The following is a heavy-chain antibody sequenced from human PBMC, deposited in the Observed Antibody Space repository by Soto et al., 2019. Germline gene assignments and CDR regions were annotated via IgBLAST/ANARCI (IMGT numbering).Heavy chain of an antibody. Sequence: PGGSLRLSCAASGFTVSSNYMTWVRQAPGKGLEWVANMNQDGSEKYYEDSVKGRFTISRDNAKSSLSLQMNSLRAEDTAVYFCARDNRGTFDYWGQGALVTVSS. J-gene: IGHJ4*02. CDR2: MNQDGSEK. V-gene: IGHV3-7*03. D-gene: IGHD7-27*01. CDR3: ARDNRGTFDY. CDR1: GFTVSSNY.